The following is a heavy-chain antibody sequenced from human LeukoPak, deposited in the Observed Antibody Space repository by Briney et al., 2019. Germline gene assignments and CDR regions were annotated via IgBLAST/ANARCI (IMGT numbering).Heavy chain of an antibody. Sequence: SETLSLTCTVSGVSISSYYWGWIRQPPGKGLEWIGSIYTTGDTRYNPSLKSRVTISVDASKNQFSLKLSSVTAADTAVYYCARATPVGGVRFDYWGQGTLVIVSS. D-gene: IGHD3-16*01. CDR1: GVSISSYY. J-gene: IGHJ4*02. CDR2: IYTTGDT. V-gene: IGHV4-4*09. CDR3: ARATPVGGVRFDY.